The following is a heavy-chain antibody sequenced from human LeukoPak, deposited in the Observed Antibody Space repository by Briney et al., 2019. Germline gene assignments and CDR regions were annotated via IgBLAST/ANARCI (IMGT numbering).Heavy chain of an antibody. CDR1: GFTFSSHW. Sequence: GGSLRLSCAASGFTFSSHWMSWVRQAPGKGLEWVANINQDGSEKYYVDSVKGRFTISRDNAKNSLYLQMNSLRAEDTAVYYCARDDFWSGYPAYYYYYMDVWGKGTTVTVSS. CDR2: INQDGSEK. J-gene: IGHJ6*03. D-gene: IGHD3-3*01. CDR3: ARDDFWSGYPAYYYYYMDV. V-gene: IGHV3-7*01.